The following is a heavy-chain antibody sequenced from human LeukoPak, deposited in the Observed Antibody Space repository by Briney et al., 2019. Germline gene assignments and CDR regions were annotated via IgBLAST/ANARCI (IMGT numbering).Heavy chain of an antibody. V-gene: IGHV3-23*01. CDR3: AKDLDPLSGITYKPIVGPFPVLAY. Sequence: PGGSLRLSCAASGFSFVNNAVGWVRQAPGKGLEWVSGICASGRCTFYAAPVRGRFTVSRDNAKNTLYLQMNSLRAEDTAVYFCAKDLDPLSGITYKPIVGPFPVLAYWGQGTLVTVSS. CDR2: ICASGRCT. D-gene: IGHD2-15*01. J-gene: IGHJ4*02. CDR1: GFSFVNNA.